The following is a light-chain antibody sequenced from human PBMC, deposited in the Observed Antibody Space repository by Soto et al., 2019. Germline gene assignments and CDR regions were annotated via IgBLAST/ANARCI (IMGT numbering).Light chain of an antibody. V-gene: IGLV1-44*01. Sequence: QPVLTQPPSASGTPGQRVTISCSGSSSDIGSNTVNWYQQLPGTAPKLLIYDTNQRPSGVPDRFSGSKFGTSASLAISGLQSEDEADYYCATWDDSLNGAVFGGGTQLTVL. CDR2: DTN. CDR1: SSDIGSNT. J-gene: IGLJ7*01. CDR3: ATWDDSLNGAV.